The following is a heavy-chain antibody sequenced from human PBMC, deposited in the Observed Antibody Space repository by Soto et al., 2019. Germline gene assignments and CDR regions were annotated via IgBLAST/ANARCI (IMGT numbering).Heavy chain of an antibody. V-gene: IGHV3-30*13. J-gene: IGHJ4*02. CDR1: GFNFNTYF. Sequence: QVQLVQSGGGVVQPGRSLRLSCAASGFNFNTYFMHWVRQAPGKGLEWLAMIFPNGRDKEYADSVKGRFTISRDNSNNGMYLQMDSLRPEDTSVYYCARDDEHGSNWDLAYWGQGALVTVSS. D-gene: IGHD1-26*01. CDR2: IFPNGRDK. CDR3: ARDDEHGSNWDLAY.